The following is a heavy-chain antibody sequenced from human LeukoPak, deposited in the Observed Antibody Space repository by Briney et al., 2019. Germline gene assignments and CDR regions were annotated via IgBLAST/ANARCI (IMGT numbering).Heavy chain of an antibody. CDR2: ISTYTGDT. D-gene: IGHD4-17*01. Sequence: ASVKASCKASNYTFSTYGITWVRQAPGQGLEWMGWISTYTGDTNYAQHLQARVIMTTDTSTGTAYMELTSLKSDDSAIYYCARARTTMTPLDYWGQGTLVTVSS. CDR1: NYTFSTYG. V-gene: IGHV1-18*01. CDR3: ARARTTMTPLDY. J-gene: IGHJ4*02.